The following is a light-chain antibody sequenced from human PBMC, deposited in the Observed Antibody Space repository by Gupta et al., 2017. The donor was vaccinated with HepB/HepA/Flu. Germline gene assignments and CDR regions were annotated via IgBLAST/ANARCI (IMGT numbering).Light chain of an antibody. Sequence: EIVLTQSPGTLSLSPGERATLACRASRSLSSSHLAWYQQKPGQAPRLLINGASRRATGISDRFSGSDSGTDFTLTISRLEPEDFAVYYCQQNDSSPWTFGQGTKVEVK. J-gene: IGKJ1*01. CDR1: RSLSSSH. V-gene: IGKV3-20*01. CDR2: GAS. CDR3: QQNDSSPWT.